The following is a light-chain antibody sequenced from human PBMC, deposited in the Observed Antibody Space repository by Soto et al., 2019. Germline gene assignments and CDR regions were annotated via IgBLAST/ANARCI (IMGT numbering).Light chain of an antibody. V-gene: IGKV3-15*01. CDR2: GAS. Sequence: DTVMTQSPATLSVSPGERATLSCRASQSVNSDLAWYQQKPGQAPRLLIYGASTRATGIPARFSGSGSGTEFTLTISSLQSEDFAVYYCHQYDNWPETFGQGTKV. J-gene: IGKJ1*01. CDR1: QSVNSD. CDR3: HQYDNWPET.